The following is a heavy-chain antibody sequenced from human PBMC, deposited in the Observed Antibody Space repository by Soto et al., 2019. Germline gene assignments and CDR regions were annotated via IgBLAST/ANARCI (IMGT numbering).Heavy chain of an antibody. CDR1: GGSISSSSYY. J-gene: IGHJ5*02. CDR3: ARHLNQEYSSSSWYNWFDP. V-gene: IGHV4-39*01. D-gene: IGHD6-6*01. CDR2: IYYSGST. Sequence: SETLSLTCTVSGGSISSSSYYWGWIRQPPGKGLEWIGSIYYSGSTYYNPSLKSRVTISVDTSKNQFSLKLSSVTAADTAVYYCARHLNQEYSSSSWYNWFDPWGQGTLVTVSS.